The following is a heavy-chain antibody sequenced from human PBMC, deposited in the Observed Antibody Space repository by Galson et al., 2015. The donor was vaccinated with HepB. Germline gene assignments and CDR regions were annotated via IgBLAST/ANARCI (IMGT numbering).Heavy chain of an antibody. D-gene: IGHD6-19*01. CDR3: AKAGGWLGDYKLYGMDI. J-gene: IGHJ6*02. V-gene: IGHV3-43*01. Sequence: SLRLSCAASGFTFHDFTMHWVRQRPGKSLEWVSLITWDGDVTYYANSVKGRFTISRDNKRDSLFLQMNSLRSDDTALYYRAKAGGWLGDYKLYGMDIWGQGTTVTVSS. CDR2: ITWDGDVT. CDR1: GFTFHDFT.